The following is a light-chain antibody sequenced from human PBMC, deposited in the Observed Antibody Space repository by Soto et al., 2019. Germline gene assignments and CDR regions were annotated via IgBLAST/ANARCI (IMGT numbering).Light chain of an antibody. V-gene: IGLV2-14*01. CDR2: EVS. CDR1: SSDVGGYNY. CDR3: SSYTSSSTRDV. Sequence: QSALTQPASVSGSPGQSITISCTGTSSDVGGYNYVSWYQQHPGKAPKFMIYEVSHRPSGVSHRFSGSKSGNTASLTISGLQAEDEADYYCSSYTSSSTRDVFGTGTKLTVL. J-gene: IGLJ1*01.